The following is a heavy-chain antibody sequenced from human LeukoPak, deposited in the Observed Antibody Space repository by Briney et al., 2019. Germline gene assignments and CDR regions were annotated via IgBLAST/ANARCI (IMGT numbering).Heavy chain of an antibody. Sequence: GGSLRLSCAASGFTFSSYWMSWVRQAPGKGLEWVPAISGSGGSTYYADSVKGRFTISRDNSKNTLYLQMNSPRAEDTAVYYCAKDRMEAVAGRTAFDIWGQGTMVTVSS. CDR2: ISGSGGST. V-gene: IGHV3-23*01. CDR3: AKDRMEAVAGRTAFDI. J-gene: IGHJ3*02. CDR1: GFTFSSYW. D-gene: IGHD6-19*01.